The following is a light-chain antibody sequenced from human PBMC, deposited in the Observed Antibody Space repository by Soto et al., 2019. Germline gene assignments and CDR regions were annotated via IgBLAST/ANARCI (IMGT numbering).Light chain of an antibody. J-gene: IGKJ4*01. CDR1: QSLVYSDGNTY. CDR3: MQGTYWPRLT. CDR2: KVS. V-gene: IGKV2-30*01. Sequence: DVVMTQSPLSLPVTLGQPASISCRSSQSLVYSDGNTYLNWFHQRPGQSPRRLIYKVSNRDSGVPDSFSGSGSCTDFTLKISRVEADDGGVYYCMQGTYWPRLTFGGGTKVEIK.